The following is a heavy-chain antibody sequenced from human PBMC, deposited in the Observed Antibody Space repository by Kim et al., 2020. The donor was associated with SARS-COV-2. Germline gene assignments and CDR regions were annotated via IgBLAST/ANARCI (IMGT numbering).Heavy chain of an antibody. Sequence: YYADSVNGRFTTSRDNSKNTLFLQMNSLRAEDTAVYYCARAESYYYGMDVWGQGTTVTVSS. CDR3: ARAESYYYGMDV. J-gene: IGHJ6*02. V-gene: IGHV3-30*01.